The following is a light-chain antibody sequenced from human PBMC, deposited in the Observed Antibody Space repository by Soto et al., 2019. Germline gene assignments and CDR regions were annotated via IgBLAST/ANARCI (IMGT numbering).Light chain of an antibody. CDR2: EVS. CDR3: SSYAGSRVV. V-gene: IGLV2-8*01. CDR1: SSDVGGYNY. J-gene: IGLJ7*01. Sequence: QSALTQPPSASGSPGQSVTISCTGTSSDVGGYNYVSWYQQHPGKAPHLMIYEVSKRPSGVPDRFSGSKSGNTASLTVSGLLAEDEADYYCSSYAGSRVVFGGGTQLT.